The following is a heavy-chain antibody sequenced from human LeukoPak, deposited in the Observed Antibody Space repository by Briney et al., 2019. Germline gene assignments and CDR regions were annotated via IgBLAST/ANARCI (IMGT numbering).Heavy chain of an antibody. J-gene: IGHJ3*02. CDR3: AKDERAIHRYAFDI. CDR1: GFTLSNNW. V-gene: IGHV3-74*01. Sequence: GGSLRLSCAASGFTLSNNWMHWVRQAPGKGLVWVPRINGDGSSTSYADSVKGRFTISRDNSKNTLYLQMNSLRAEDTAVYYCAKDERAIHRYAFDIWGQGTMITVSS. D-gene: IGHD5-24*01. CDR2: INGDGSST.